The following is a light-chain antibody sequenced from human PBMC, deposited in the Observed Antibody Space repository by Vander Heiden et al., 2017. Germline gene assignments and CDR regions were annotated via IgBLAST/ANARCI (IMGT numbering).Light chain of an antibody. J-gene: IGLJ1*01. CDR2: EVS. V-gene: IGLV2-14*01. Sequence: QSAPTYPASASGSPGHSITISCTGTSSDVGGYNYVSWYQQHPGKAPNLMIYEVSNRPSGVYNRFSGSKSGNTASPTISGLQAEDEADYYCSSYTSSSTPLYVFGTGTKVTVL. CDR1: SSDVGGYNY. CDR3: SSYTSSSTPLYV.